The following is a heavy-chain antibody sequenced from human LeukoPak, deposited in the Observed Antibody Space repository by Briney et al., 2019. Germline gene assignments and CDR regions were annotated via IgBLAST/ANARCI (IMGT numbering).Heavy chain of an antibody. Sequence: GGSLRLSCGASGFIFNGYTMNWVRQAPGKGLEWVSSISSSGTNMYYADSVKGRFTISRDNAKNTLYLQMNSLRAEDTAVYYCARDTGWLQFSTNSWGKGTLVTVSS. V-gene: IGHV3-21*01. CDR3: ARDTGWLQFSTNS. D-gene: IGHD5-24*01. CDR1: GFIFNGYT. J-gene: IGHJ4*02. CDR2: ISSSGTNM.